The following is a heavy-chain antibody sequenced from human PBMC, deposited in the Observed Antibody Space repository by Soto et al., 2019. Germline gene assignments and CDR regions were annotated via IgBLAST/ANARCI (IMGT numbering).Heavy chain of an antibody. Sequence: SETLSLTCAVYGGSFSGYYWSWIRQPPGKGLEWIGKINHSGSTNYNPSLKSRVTISVDTSKNQFSLKLSSVTAADTAVYYCARSLTGTRIQGHYFDYWGQGTLVTVSS. D-gene: IGHD7-27*01. CDR3: ARSLTGTRIQGHYFDY. CDR1: GGSFSGYY. V-gene: IGHV4-34*01. CDR2: INHSGST. J-gene: IGHJ4*02.